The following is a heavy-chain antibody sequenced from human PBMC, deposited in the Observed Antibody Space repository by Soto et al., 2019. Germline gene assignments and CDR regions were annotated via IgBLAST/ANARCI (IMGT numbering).Heavy chain of an antibody. CDR3: AKDPSFYDSPNWFDP. J-gene: IGHJ5*02. CDR2: ISGSGGST. D-gene: IGHD3-3*01. Sequence: GGSLRLSCAASGFTFSSYAMSWVRQAPGKGLEWVSAISGSGGSTYYADSVKGRFTISRDNSKNTLYLQMNSLRAEDTAVYYCAKDPSFYDSPNWFDPWGQGTLVTVSS. V-gene: IGHV3-23*01. CDR1: GFTFSSYA.